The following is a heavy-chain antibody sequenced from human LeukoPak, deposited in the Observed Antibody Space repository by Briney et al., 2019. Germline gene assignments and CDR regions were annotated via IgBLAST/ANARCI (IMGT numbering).Heavy chain of an antibody. J-gene: IGHJ4*02. Sequence: PGGSLRLSCAASGFPFSSYAMHWVRQAPGKGLEYVSAISSNGGSTSYANSAKGRFTISRDNSKNTLYLQMGSLRAEDMAVYYCARSSIVVVSILDYWGQGTLVTVSS. CDR3: ARSSIVVVSILDY. V-gene: IGHV3-64*01. D-gene: IGHD2-2*01. CDR2: ISSNGGST. CDR1: GFPFSSYA.